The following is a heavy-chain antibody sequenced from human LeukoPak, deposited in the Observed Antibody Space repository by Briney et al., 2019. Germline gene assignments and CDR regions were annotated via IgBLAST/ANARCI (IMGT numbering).Heavy chain of an antibody. CDR3: ARSQWKVVPAAYFDY. Sequence: PSETLSLTCAVYGGSFSGYYWGWIRQPPGKGLEWIGEINHSGSTNYNPSLKSRVTISVGTSKNQFSLKLSSVTAADTAVYYCARSQWKVVPAAYFDYWGQGTLVTVSS. CDR2: INHSGST. V-gene: IGHV4-34*01. CDR1: GGSFSGYY. D-gene: IGHD2-2*01. J-gene: IGHJ4*02.